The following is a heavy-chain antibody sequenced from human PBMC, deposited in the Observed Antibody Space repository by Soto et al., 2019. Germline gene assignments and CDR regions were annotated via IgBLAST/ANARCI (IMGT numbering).Heavy chain of an antibody. Sequence: KTSETLSLTCTVSGGSISSGYYYWSWIRQPPGKGLEWIGYIYYSGSTYYNPSLKSRVTISVDTSKNQFSLKLSSVTAADTAVYYCVSYGSGSSFDYWGQGTLVTVSS. CDR3: VSYGSGSSFDY. V-gene: IGHV4-30-4*02. CDR2: IYYSGST. J-gene: IGHJ4*02. D-gene: IGHD3-10*01. CDR1: GGSISSGYYY.